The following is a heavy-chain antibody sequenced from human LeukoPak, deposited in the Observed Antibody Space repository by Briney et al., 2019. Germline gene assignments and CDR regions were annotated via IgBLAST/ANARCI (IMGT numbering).Heavy chain of an antibody. CDR2: ISWNSGSI. J-gene: IGHJ3*02. D-gene: IGHD3-10*01. V-gene: IGHV3-9*01. CDR3: AKDMDYGKPLSDAFDI. CDR1: GSTFDDYA. Sequence: GGTLRLSCAASGSTFDDYAMHWVRQAPGKGLEWVSGISWNSGSIGYADSVKGRFTISRDNAKNSLYLQMNSLRAEDTALYYCAKDMDYGKPLSDAFDIWGQGTMVTVSS.